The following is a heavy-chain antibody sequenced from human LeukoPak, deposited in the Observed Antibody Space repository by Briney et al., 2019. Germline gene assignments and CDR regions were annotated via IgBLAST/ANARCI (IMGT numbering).Heavy chain of an antibody. V-gene: IGHV4-34*01. Sequence: SETLSLTCAVYGGSFSGYYWSWIRQPPGKGLEWIGEINHSGSTNYNPSLKSRVTISVDTSKNQFSLKLSSVTAADTAVYYCARQTGSGLFTLPGGQGTLVTVSS. D-gene: IGHD3/OR15-3a*01. CDR3: ARQTGSGLFTLP. CDR2: INHSGST. J-gene: IGHJ4*02. CDR1: GGSFSGYY.